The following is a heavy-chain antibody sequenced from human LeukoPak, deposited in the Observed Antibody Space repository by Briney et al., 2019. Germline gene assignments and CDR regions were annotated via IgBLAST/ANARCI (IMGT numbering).Heavy chain of an antibody. J-gene: IGHJ2*01. D-gene: IGHD5-12*01. V-gene: IGHV4-61*02. Sequence: PSETLSLTCTVSGGSISSGTYYWSWIRQPAGKGLEWIGRIYSRGSTNYNPSLKSRVTISVDTSKNQFSLKLSSVTAADTAVYYCARDHDYPRFDLWGRGTLVTVPS. CDR3: ARDHDYPRFDL. CDR1: GGSISSGTYY. CDR2: IYSRGST.